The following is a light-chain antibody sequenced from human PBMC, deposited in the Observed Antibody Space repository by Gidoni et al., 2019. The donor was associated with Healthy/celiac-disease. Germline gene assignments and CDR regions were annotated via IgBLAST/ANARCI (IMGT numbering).Light chain of an antibody. Sequence: DIVMTQSTDSLAVSLCERATIHCKSSQNIFYISNNKIYLAWYQHKPGQPPKLLIYWASTRDSGVPDRFSGSGSGTDFTLTISSLQAEDVAVYYCQQYFITPFTFGPGTKVDIK. CDR1: QNIFYISNNKIY. J-gene: IGKJ3*01. V-gene: IGKV4-1*01. CDR2: WAS. CDR3: QQYFITPFT.